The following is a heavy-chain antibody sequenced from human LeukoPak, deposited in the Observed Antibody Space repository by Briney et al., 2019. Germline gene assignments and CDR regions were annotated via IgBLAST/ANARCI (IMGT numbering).Heavy chain of an antibody. J-gene: IGHJ4*02. Sequence: PSETLSLTCSVSDHSITSDYNWGWIRQSPGKGLEWIATFHHTGSAYYSPSLKSRVTISLDTAKNQFSLRLSSVTAADTAIYYCARSSYVYVPYYFDYWGPGTLVTVSS. CDR1: DHSITSDYN. V-gene: IGHV4-38-2*02. CDR2: FHHTGSA. D-gene: IGHD5/OR15-5a*01. CDR3: ARSSYVYVPYYFDY.